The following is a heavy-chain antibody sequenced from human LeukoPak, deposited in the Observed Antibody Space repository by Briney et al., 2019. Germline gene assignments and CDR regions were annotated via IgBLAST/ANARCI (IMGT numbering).Heavy chain of an antibody. Sequence: GASVKVSCKASGYTFTSYAMHWGRQAPGQRLEWMGWINAGNGNTKYSQKFQGRVTITRDTSASTAYMELSSLRSEDTAVYYCARAAASGWYYFDYWGQGTLVTVSS. CDR2: INAGNGNT. J-gene: IGHJ4*02. CDR1: GYTFTSYA. CDR3: ARAAASGWYYFDY. D-gene: IGHD6-19*01. V-gene: IGHV1-3*01.